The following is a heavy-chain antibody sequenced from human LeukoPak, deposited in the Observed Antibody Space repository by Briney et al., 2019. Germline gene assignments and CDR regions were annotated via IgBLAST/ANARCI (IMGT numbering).Heavy chain of an antibody. Sequence: SETLSLTCTVSGYSISTGYYWDWIRQPPGKGLEWIGTFYHGGSTYYNPSLKSRVTISVDTSKNQFSLNLTSVTAADTALYYCARHPRGTYDSSGYRGYYYYMDVWGKGTTVTVSS. V-gene: IGHV4-38-2*02. D-gene: IGHD3-22*01. CDR3: ARHPRGTYDSSGYRGYYYYMDV. CDR2: FYHGGST. J-gene: IGHJ6*03. CDR1: GYSISTGYY.